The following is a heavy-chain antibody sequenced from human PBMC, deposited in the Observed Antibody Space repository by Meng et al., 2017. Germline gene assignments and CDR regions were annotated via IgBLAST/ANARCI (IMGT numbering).Heavy chain of an antibody. J-gene: IGHJ4*02. CDR1: GFTFSSYE. D-gene: IGHD3-22*01. V-gene: IGHV3-48*03. CDR2: ISSSGSTI. CDR3: ARVPYYYDSSGYYSDY. Sequence: GESLKISCAASGFTFSSYEMNWVRQAPGKGLEWVSYISSSGSTIYYADSVKGRFTISRDNAKNSLYLQMNSLRAEDTALYYCARVPYYYDSSGYYSDYWGQGTLVTVSS.